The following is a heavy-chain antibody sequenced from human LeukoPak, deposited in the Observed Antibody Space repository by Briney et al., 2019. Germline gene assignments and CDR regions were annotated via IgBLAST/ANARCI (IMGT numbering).Heavy chain of an antibody. V-gene: IGHV1-18*01. J-gene: IGHJ4*02. D-gene: IGHD3-10*01. CDR1: GYTFINYG. CDR3: ARDFNWGYGSGSPIKY. Sequence: ASVKVSCKASGYTFINYGINWVRQAPGQGLEWMGWISVYNGNIKYGEKFQGRITMTTDTSTSTAYMELTSLKSDDTAVYYCARDFNWGYGSGSPIKYWGQGTLVTVSS. CDR2: ISVYNGNI.